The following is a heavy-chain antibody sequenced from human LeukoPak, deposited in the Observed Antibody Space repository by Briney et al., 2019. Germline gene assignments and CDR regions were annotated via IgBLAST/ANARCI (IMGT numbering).Heavy chain of an antibody. CDR1: GFILSSYA. CDR3: ARALVGATPDFTWFDP. Sequence: PGGSLRLSCAASGFILSSYAMSWVRQAPGKGLEWVSGISANGGITDYADSVKGRFTISRDNSKNTLYVQMNSLRAEDTAVYYCARALVGATPDFTWFDPWGQGTLVTVSS. D-gene: IGHD1-26*01. CDR2: ISANGGIT. V-gene: IGHV3-23*01. J-gene: IGHJ5*02.